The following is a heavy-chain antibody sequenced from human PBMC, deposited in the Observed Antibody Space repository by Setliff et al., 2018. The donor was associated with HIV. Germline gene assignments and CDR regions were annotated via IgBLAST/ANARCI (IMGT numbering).Heavy chain of an antibody. CDR2: VIPALGIP. J-gene: IGHJ4*02. D-gene: IGHD1-1*01. CDR3: ASGGGREALRATAQLPHS. V-gene: IGHV1-69*10. Sequence: GASVKVSCKASGVAFNNFRINWIRRAPGQGLEWVGGVIPALGIPDYAQKFQGRITITAAKYTDTAYMELNNLRFEDTAIYYCASGGGREALRATAQLPHSWGQGTLVTVSS. CDR1: GVAFNNFR.